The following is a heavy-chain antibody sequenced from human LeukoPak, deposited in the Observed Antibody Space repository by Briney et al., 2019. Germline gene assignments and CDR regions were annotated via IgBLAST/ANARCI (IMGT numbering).Heavy chain of an antibody. CDR1: GYTFTSYG. CDR2: ISAYNGNT. V-gene: IGHV1-18*01. J-gene: IGHJ4*02. Sequence: ASVKVSCKASGYTFTSYGISWVRQAPGQGLEWMGWISAYNGNTNYAQKLQGRVTMTTDTSTSTAYMELRSLRSDDTAVYYCARVPQARGVLWYSSSWYYFDYWGRGTLVTVSS. CDR3: ARVPQARGVLWYSSSWYYFDY. D-gene: IGHD6-13*01.